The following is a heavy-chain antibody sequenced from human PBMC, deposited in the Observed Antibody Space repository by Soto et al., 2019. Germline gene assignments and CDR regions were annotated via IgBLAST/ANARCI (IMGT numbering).Heavy chain of an antibody. J-gene: IGHJ3*02. CDR1: GGSISSGDYY. Sequence: SETLSLTCTVSGGSISSGDYYWSWIRQPPGKGLEWIGYIYYTGSTYYNPSLKSRVTISVDTSKNQFSLKLSSVTAADTAVYYCARSYVDTAMVNAFDIWGQGTMVTVSS. D-gene: IGHD5-18*01. V-gene: IGHV4-30-4*01. CDR3: ARSYVDTAMVNAFDI. CDR2: IYYTGST.